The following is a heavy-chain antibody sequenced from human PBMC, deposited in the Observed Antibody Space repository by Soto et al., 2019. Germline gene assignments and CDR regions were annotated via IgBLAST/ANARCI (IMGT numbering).Heavy chain of an antibody. J-gene: IGHJ4*02. D-gene: IGHD3-10*01. CDR3: ARSRSGAVADSFDF. CDR2: ISRDGTNK. V-gene: IGHV3-30*04. Sequence: QVQVVESGGGVVQPGRSLRLSCAASGFIFSRYAIHWVRQAPGKGLEWVAVISRDGTNKYYVDSVKGRFTISRDNSRNTLYLQMNSLRHEDAAVYYCARSRSGAVADSFDFWGQGTLVTVSS. CDR1: GFIFSRYA.